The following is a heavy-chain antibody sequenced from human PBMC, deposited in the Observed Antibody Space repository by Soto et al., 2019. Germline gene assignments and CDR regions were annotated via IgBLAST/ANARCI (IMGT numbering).Heavy chain of an antibody. Sequence: ASLKVSCKASGYTFTSYGFSWIRQAPGQGLEWMGWINAYNGNTNYAQKLQGRVTSTTDTSTSTAYMELRSLRSDDTAVYYCTRYPNGDLDFDYWGQATLLTVSS. D-gene: IGHD2-8*01. CDR1: GYTFTSYG. CDR3: TRYPNGDLDFDY. V-gene: IGHV1-18*01. J-gene: IGHJ4*02. CDR2: INAYNGNT.